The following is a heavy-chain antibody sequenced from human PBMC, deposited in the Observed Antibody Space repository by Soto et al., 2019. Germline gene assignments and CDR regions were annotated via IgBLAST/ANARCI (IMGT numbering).Heavy chain of an antibody. CDR1: GASIRSEY. V-gene: IGHV4-59*08. Sequence: SETLSLTCSVSGASIRSEYWSWIRQPPGKGLEWIGYMYYSGSSNYNPSLQSRVTISADTSKNQFSLNLSSVTAADTAVYYCARGNYYGSGIGYFDYWGQGTLVTVSS. CDR2: MYYSGSS. CDR3: ARGNYYGSGIGYFDY. J-gene: IGHJ4*02. D-gene: IGHD3-10*01.